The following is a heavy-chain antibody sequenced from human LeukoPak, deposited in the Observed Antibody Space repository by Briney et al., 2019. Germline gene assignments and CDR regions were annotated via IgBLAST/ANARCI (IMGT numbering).Heavy chain of an antibody. J-gene: IGHJ4*02. V-gene: IGHV1-2*02. CDR3: ARLTFGFYGAFDY. CDR1: GYTFTGYY. CDR2: INPNSGGT. Sequence: GASVKVSCKASGYTFTGYYMHWVRQAPGQGLEWMGWINPNSGGTNYAQKFQGRVAMTRDTSISTAYMELSRLRSDDTAVYYCARLTFGFYGAFDYWGQGTLVTVSS. D-gene: IGHD4-17*01.